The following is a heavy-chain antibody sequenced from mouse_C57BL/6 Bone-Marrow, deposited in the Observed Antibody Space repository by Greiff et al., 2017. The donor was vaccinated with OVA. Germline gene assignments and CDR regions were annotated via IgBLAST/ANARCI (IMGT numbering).Heavy chain of an antibody. D-gene: IGHD1-1*01. J-gene: IGHJ4*01. V-gene: IGHV1-72*01. CDR1: GYTFTSYW. Sequence: QVQLQQPGAELVKPGASVKLSCKASGYTFTSYWMHWVKQRPGRGLEWIGRIDPNRGGTKYNEKFKSKATLTVDKPSSTAYMQLSSLTSEDSAVYYCARWAYYYGSSPESYYAMDYWGQGTSVTVSS. CDR3: ARWAYYYGSSPESYYAMDY. CDR2: IDPNRGGT.